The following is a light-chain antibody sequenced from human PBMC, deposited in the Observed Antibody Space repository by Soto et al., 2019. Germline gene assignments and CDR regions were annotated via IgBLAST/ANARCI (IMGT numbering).Light chain of an antibody. CDR1: SSNVGGYNY. CDR3: SSYTSTSSRL. CDR2: EVS. Sequence: QSALTQPASVSGSPGQSITISCTGTSSNVGGYNYVSWYQQHPGKPPKLIIFEVSNRPSGVSIRFSGSKSGNTASLTISGLQAEDEADYYCSSYTSTSSRLFGGGTKVTVL. J-gene: IGLJ2*01. V-gene: IGLV2-14*01.